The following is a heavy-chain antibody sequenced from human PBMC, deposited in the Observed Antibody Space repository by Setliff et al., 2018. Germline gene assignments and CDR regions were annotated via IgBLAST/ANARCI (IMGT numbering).Heavy chain of an antibody. V-gene: IGHV4-4*08. D-gene: IGHD2-21*02. CDR3: ARGGGYWSYFEF. CDR2: IDTSGST. Sequence: SETLSLTCAVYGGSFSGYYWTWIRQSPGKGLEWIGYIDTSGSTDYNPSLKSRVTISVDTSKNQLSLKLSSVTAADTAVYYCARGGGYWSYFEFWGQGSPVTVSS. CDR1: GGSFSGYY. J-gene: IGHJ4*02.